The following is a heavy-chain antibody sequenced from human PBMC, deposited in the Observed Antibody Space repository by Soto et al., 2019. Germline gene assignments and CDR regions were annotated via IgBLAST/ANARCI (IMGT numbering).Heavy chain of an antibody. CDR3: TTEETAMVSRGYYYYYGMDV. D-gene: IGHD5-18*01. J-gene: IGHJ6*02. CDR2: IKSKTDGGTT. CDR1: GFTFSNAW. V-gene: IGHV3-15*07. Sequence: GGSLRLSCAASGFTFSNAWMNWVRQAPGKGLEWVGRIKSKTDGGTTDYAAPVKGRFTISRDDSKNTLYLQMNSLKTEDTAVYYCTTEETAMVSRGYYYYYGMDVWGQGTTVTVSS.